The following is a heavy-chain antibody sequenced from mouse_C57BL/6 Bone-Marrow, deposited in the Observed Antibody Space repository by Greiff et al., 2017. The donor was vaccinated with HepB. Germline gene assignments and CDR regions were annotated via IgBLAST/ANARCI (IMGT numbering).Heavy chain of an antibody. CDR1: EYEFPSHD. CDR2: INSDGGST. Sequence: EVQRVESGGGLVQPGESLKLSCESTEYEFPSHDMSWVRKTPEKSLELVAAINSDGGSTYYPDTMERRFIISRDNTKKTLYLQMSSLRSEDTALYYCARPFLTSAWFAYWGQGTLVTVSA. CDR3: ARPFLTSAWFAY. D-gene: IGHD1-1*01. J-gene: IGHJ3*01. V-gene: IGHV5-2*01.